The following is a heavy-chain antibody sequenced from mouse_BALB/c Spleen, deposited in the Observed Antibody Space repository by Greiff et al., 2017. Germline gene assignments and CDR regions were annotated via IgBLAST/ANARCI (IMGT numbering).Heavy chain of an antibody. J-gene: IGHJ3*01. Sequence: ESGPGLVKPSQSLSLTCTVTGYSITSDYAWNWIRQFPGNKLEWMGYISYSGSTSYNPSLKSRISITRDTSKNQFFLQLNSVTTEDTATYYCARGYYRYAFAYWGQGTLVTVSA. CDR3: ARGYYRYAFAY. V-gene: IGHV3-2*02. D-gene: IGHD2-14*01. CDR2: ISYSGST. CDR1: GYSITSDYA.